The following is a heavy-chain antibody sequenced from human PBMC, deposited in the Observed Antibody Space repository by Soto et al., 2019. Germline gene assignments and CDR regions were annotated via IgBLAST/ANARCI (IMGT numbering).Heavy chain of an antibody. J-gene: IGHJ4*02. CDR3: ARVRSGWGLDY. CDR2: IGTAGDR. V-gene: IGHV3-13*01. CDR1: GFAFSNYD. D-gene: IGHD6-19*01. Sequence: EVQLVESGGGLVQPGGSLRLSCAASGFAFSNYDMHWVRQAPGKGLEWVSAIGTAGDRHYPGSVKGRFTISRENAKNSLYLQMNSLRAEDTAVYDCARVRSGWGLDYWAQGTLVTVSS.